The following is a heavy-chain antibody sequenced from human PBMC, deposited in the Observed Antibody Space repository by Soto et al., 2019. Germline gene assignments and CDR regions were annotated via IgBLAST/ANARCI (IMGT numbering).Heavy chain of an antibody. CDR1: GFTFSSYG. CDR3: AKDTTYYGSDTPFDY. J-gene: IGHJ4*02. D-gene: IGHD3-10*01. CDR2: ISYDGSNK. Sequence: GGSLRLSCAASGFTFSSYGMHWVRQAPGKGLEWVAVISYDGSNKYYADSVKGRFTISRDNSKNTLYLQMNSLRAEDTAVYYCAKDTTYYGSDTPFDYWGQGTLVTVSS. V-gene: IGHV3-30*18.